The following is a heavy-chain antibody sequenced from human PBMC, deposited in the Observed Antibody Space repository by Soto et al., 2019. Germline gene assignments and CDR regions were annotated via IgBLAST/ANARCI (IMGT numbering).Heavy chain of an antibody. D-gene: IGHD1-20*01. CDR3: AREQYNWKL. Sequence: EPLSLTCSVSGVSITSYYWTWIRHSPGKGLEWIGYVYHTGNTYYNPSLKSRVTISLDTSKNQVSLRLRSVTAADTAVYYCAREQYNWKLWGQGTLVTVSS. CDR2: VYHTGNT. V-gene: IGHV4-59*01. J-gene: IGHJ4*02. CDR1: GVSITSYY.